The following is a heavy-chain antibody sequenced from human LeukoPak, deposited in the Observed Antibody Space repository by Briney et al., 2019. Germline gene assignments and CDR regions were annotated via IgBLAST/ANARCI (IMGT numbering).Heavy chain of an antibody. D-gene: IGHD5/OR15-5a*01. CDR3: ARDHVYGGADY. CDR1: GFTFHNYA. Sequence: GGSLRLSCAASGFTFHNYAIHWVRQAPGKGLEWVSLTSGGGITTYFADSVKDRFTISRDNSKSSLFLQMNSLRTEDTALYYCARDHVYGGADYWGQGTLVTVSS. CDR2: TSGGGITT. J-gene: IGHJ4*02. V-gene: IGHV3-43*02.